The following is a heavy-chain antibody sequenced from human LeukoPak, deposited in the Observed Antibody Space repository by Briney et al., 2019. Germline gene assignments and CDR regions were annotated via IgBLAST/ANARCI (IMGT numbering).Heavy chain of an antibody. J-gene: IGHJ4*02. CDR2: ISYDGSDK. V-gene: IGHV3-30*18. CDR1: VFTFSAYG. D-gene: IGHD3-22*01. Sequence: GGSLRLSCAASVFTFSAYGMHWVRQAPGKGLEWVAVISYDGSDKYYADSVKGRFTISRDNSKNTLYLQMNSLRAEDTAVYYCAKLYDSSGYYSQVFWGQGALVTVSS. CDR3: AKLYDSSGYYSQVF.